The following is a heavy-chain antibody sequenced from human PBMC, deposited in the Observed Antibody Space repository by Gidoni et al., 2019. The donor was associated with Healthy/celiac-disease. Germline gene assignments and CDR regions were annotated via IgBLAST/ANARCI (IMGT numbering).Heavy chain of an antibody. CDR3: ARGPGGATPFDY. D-gene: IGHD1-26*01. Sequence: QVQLQQWGAGLLKPSATLSLTCAVYGGSFSGYYWSWIRQPPGKGLEWIGEINHSGSTNYNPSLKSRVTISVDTSKNQFALKLSSVTAADTAVYYCARGPGGATPFDYWGQGTLVTVSS. J-gene: IGHJ4*02. CDR2: INHSGST. CDR1: GGSFSGYY. V-gene: IGHV4-34*01.